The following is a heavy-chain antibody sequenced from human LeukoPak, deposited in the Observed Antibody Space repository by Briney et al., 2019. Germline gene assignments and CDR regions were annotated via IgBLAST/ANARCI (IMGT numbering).Heavy chain of an antibody. CDR1: GFTFSSYG. V-gene: IGHV3-30*03. CDR3: PRERRAGGLQFNFDY. CDR2: ISYDGSNK. Sequence: PGGSLRLSCAASGFTFSSYGMHWVRQAPGKGLEWVSVISYDGSNKYYADSVKGRFTISRDNSKTTLYLQMNSLRAEDTAVYYCPRERRAGGLQFNFDYWGQGTLVTVSS. D-gene: IGHD4-11*01. J-gene: IGHJ4*02.